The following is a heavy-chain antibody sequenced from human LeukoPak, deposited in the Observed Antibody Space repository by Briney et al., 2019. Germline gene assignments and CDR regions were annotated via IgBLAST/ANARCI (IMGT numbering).Heavy chain of an antibody. J-gene: IGHJ4*02. V-gene: IGHV3-23*01. CDR2: ISGSGAST. D-gene: IGHD3/OR15-3a*01. CDR3: APFPAPYDLAVVH. CDR1: GFTFSTHE. Sequence: GGSLRLSCAASGFTFSTHEMNWVRQAPGKGLEWVSAISGSGASTYYADSVKGRFTISRDNSRNTLYLQMNSLRSEDTAVYYCAPFPAPYDLAVVHWGQGSLVTVSS.